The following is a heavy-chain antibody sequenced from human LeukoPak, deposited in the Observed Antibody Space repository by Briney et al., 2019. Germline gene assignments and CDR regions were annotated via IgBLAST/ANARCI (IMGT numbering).Heavy chain of an antibody. CDR1: GGSISSSSYY. Sequence: PSETLSLTCTVSGGSISSSSYYWGWIRQPAGKGLEWIGRIYTSGSTNYNPSLKSRVTISVDTSKNQFSLKLSSVTAADTAVYYCAREGLPVRGTDYWGQGTLVTVSS. D-gene: IGHD3-10*01. CDR3: AREGLPVRGTDY. CDR2: IYTSGST. J-gene: IGHJ4*02. V-gene: IGHV4-61*02.